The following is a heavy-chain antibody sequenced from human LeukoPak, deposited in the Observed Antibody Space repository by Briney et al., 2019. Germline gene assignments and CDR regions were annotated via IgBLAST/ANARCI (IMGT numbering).Heavy chain of an antibody. Sequence: GGSLRLSCAASGFTFSSYAMSWVRQAPGKGLEWVSAISGSGGGTYYADSVKGRFTISRDNSKNTLYLQMNSLRAEDTAVYYCAKDLRGDPRNYWGQGTLVTVSS. CDR1: GFTFSSYA. D-gene: IGHD2-21*01. V-gene: IGHV3-23*01. CDR3: AKDLRGDPRNY. CDR2: ISGSGGGT. J-gene: IGHJ4*02.